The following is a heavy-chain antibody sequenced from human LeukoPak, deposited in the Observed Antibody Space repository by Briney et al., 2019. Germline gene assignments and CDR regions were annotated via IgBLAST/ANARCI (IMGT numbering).Heavy chain of an antibody. CDR1: GFTFSSYA. CDR3: ARDLVTIFGVVKY. J-gene: IGHJ4*02. V-gene: IGHV3-20*01. Sequence: GGSLRLSCAASGFTFSSYAMSWVRQAPGKGLEWVSGINWNGGSTGYADSVKGRFTISRDNAKNSLYLQMNSLRAEDTALYHCARDLVTIFGVVKYWGQGTLVTVSS. D-gene: IGHD3-3*01. CDR2: INWNGGST.